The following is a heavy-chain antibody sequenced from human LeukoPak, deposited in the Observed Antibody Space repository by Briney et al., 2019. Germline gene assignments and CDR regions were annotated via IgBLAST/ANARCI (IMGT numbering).Heavy chain of an antibody. CDR1: GYTFTGYY. V-gene: IGHV1-2*02. J-gene: IGHJ6*03. CDR3: ARAISGGDFWGGFQETPYYMDV. CDR2: INPNSGGT. D-gene: IGHD3-3*01. Sequence: ASVKVSCKASGYTFTGYYMHWVRQAPGQGLEWMGWINPNSGGTQGRVTMTRDTSISTAHMELSRLRSDDTAVYYCARAISGGDFWGGFQETPYYMDVWGKGTTVTVSS.